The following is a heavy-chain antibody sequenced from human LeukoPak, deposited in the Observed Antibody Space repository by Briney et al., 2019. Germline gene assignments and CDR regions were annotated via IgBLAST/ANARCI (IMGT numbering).Heavy chain of an antibody. Sequence: SQTLSLTCTVSGGSISSGGYYWSWIRQHPGKGLEWIGYIYYSGSTYYNPSLKSRVTISVDTSKNQFSLKLSSVTAADTAVYYCARETVLYGDSYLDYWGQGTLVTVSS. CDR2: IYYSGST. J-gene: IGHJ4*02. CDR1: GGSISSGGYY. CDR3: ARETVLYGDSYLDY. V-gene: IGHV4-31*03. D-gene: IGHD4-17*01.